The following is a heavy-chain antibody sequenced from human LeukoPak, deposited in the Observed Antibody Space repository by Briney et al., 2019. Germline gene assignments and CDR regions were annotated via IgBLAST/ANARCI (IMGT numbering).Heavy chain of an antibody. J-gene: IGHJ4*02. CDR3: ARRAGAYSHPYDY. CDR1: GFTFDDYA. D-gene: IGHD4/OR15-4a*01. Sequence: PGGSLRLSCAASGFTFDDYAMHWVRQAPGKGLEWVSGISWNSGSICYADSVKGRFTISRDNDKNSLYLQMNSLRAEDTALYYCARRAGAYSHPYDYWGQGTLVTVSS. CDR2: ISWNSGSI. V-gene: IGHV3-9*01.